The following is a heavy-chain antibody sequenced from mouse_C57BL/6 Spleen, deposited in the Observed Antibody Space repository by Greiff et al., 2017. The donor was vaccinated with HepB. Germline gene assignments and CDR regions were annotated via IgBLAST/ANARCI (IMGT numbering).Heavy chain of an antibody. D-gene: IGHD1-1*01. CDR3: ARSYYDGPRGFDY. J-gene: IGHJ2*01. CDR1: GYTFTSYW. Sequence: QVQLQQPGAELVKPGASVKLSCKASGYTFTSYWMHWVKQRPGQGLEWIGMIHPNSGSTNYNEKFKSKATLTVDKSSSTAYMQLSSLTSEDSAVYYCARSYYDGPRGFDYRGQGTTLTVSS. V-gene: IGHV1-64*01. CDR2: IHPNSGST.